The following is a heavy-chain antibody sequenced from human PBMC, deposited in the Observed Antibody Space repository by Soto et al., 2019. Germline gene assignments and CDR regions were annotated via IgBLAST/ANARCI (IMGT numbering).Heavy chain of an antibody. V-gene: IGHV3-23*01. CDR3: AKRLTTVTTVFDY. J-gene: IGHJ4*02. D-gene: IGHD4-17*01. CDR1: GLTSSTYA. CDR2: ISGSGGST. Sequence: GGSLRLSCAASGLTSSTYAMSWVRQAPGKGLEWVSGISGSGGSTYYADSVKGRFTISRDNSKNMLYLQMNSLRAEDTAVYYCAKRLTTVTTVFDYWGQGTLVTVSS.